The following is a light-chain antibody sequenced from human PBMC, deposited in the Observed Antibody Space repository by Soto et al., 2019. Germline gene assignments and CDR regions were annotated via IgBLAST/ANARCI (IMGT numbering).Light chain of an antibody. CDR3: QQRSNWPPLT. CDR2: DAS. Sequence: EIVLTQSPATLSLSPGERATLSCRASQSVSSYLAWYQQKPGQAPRLLIYDASNRATGIQARFSGSGSGTDFTLTISSLAPEDFAVYYCQQRSNWPPLTFGGGTKVEIK. J-gene: IGKJ4*01. CDR1: QSVSSY. V-gene: IGKV3-11*01.